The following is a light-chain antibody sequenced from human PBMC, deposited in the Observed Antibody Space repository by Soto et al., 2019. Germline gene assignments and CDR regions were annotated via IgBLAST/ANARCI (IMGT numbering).Light chain of an antibody. CDR3: MQGTHWPFT. V-gene: IGKV2-30*01. Sequence: DVVMTQSPLSLPVTLGQPASISCKSTQGLVYSDGNIYLNWFHQRPGQSPRRLIHKISDRDSGVPDRFSGSGSGTDFTLDISRVEADDVGIYYCMQGTHWPFTFGQGTKLEIK. CDR2: KIS. J-gene: IGKJ2*01. CDR1: QGLVYSDGNIY.